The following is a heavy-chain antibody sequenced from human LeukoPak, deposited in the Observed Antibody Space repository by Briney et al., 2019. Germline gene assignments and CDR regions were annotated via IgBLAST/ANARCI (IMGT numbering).Heavy chain of an antibody. CDR1: GFTFSSYS. Sequence: GGSLRLSCAASGFTFSSYSMNWVRQAPGKGLEWVSSISSSSSYIYYADSVKGRFTISRDNAKNSLYLQMNSPRAEDTAVYYCARDRYDSWSGFDYWGQGTLVTVSS. D-gene: IGHD3-3*01. V-gene: IGHV3-21*01. J-gene: IGHJ4*02. CDR2: ISSSSSYI. CDR3: ARDRYDSWSGFDY.